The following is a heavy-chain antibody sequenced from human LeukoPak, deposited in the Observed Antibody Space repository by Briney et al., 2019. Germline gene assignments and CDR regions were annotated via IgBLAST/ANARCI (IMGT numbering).Heavy chain of an antibody. V-gene: IGHV4-34*01. D-gene: IGHD2-15*01. CDR3: ARVVAAINNWFDP. Sequence: SETLSLTCAVYGGSFSGYYWSWIRQPPGKGLEWIGEINHSGSTNYNPSLKSRVTISVDTSKNQFSLKLSSVTAADTAVYYCARVVAAINNWFDPWGQGTLVTVSS. CDR1: GGSFSGYY. J-gene: IGHJ5*02. CDR2: INHSGST.